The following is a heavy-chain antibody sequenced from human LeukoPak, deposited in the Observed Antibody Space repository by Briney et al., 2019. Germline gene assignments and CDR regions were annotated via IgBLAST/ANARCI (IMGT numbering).Heavy chain of an antibody. CDR2: ISAYNGNT. Sequence: ASVKVSCKASGYTFTSYGISWVRQAPGQGLEWMGWISAYNGNTNYAQKLQGRVTMTTDTSTSTAYMELRSLRSDDTAVYYCARVVGIIVATKEFDYWSQGTLVTVSS. CDR3: ARVVGIIVATKEFDY. V-gene: IGHV1-18*01. D-gene: IGHD5-12*01. J-gene: IGHJ4*02. CDR1: GYTFTSYG.